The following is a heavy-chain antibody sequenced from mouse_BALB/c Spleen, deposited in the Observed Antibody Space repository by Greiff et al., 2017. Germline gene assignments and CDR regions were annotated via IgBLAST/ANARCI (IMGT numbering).Heavy chain of an antibody. V-gene: IGHV1-77*01. CDR1: GYTFTDYV. CDR2: IYPGSGST. J-gene: IGHJ2*01. CDR3: ASYYGSSSYYFDY. D-gene: IGHD1-1*01. Sequence: QVQLKQSGPELVKPGASVKMSCKASGYTFTDYVISWVKQRTGQGLEWIGEIYPGSGSTYYNEKFKGKATLTADKSSNTAYMQLSSLTSEDSAVYFCASYYGSSSYYFDYWGQGTTLTVSS.